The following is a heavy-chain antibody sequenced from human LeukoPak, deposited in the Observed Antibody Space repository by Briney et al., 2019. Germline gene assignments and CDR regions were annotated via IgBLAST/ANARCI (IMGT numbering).Heavy chain of an antibody. J-gene: IGHJ4*02. V-gene: IGHV3-30-3*01. D-gene: IGHD7-27*01. CDR2: ISYDGSNK. CDR3: ARAKNWGPLENYFDY. CDR1: GFAFSSYA. Sequence: PGGSLRLSCAASGFAFSSYAMHWVRQAPGKGLEWVAVISYDGSNKYYADSVKGRFTISRDNSKNTPYLQMNSLRAEDTAVYYCARAKNWGPLENYFDYWGQGTLVTVSS.